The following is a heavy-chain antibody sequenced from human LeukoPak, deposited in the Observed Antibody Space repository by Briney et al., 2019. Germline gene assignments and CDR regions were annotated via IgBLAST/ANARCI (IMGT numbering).Heavy chain of an antibody. V-gene: IGHV3-23*01. J-gene: IGHJ4*02. CDR2: ISGSGGST. CDR1: GFTFSSYA. CDR3: AKDSPRGYSYGNFDY. D-gene: IGHD5-18*01. Sequence: GGSLRLSCAASGFTFSSYAMSWVRQAPGKGLEWASGISGSGGSTYYADSVKGRFTISRDNSKNTLYLQMSSLRAEDTAVYYCAKDSPRGYSYGNFDYWGQGTLVTVSS.